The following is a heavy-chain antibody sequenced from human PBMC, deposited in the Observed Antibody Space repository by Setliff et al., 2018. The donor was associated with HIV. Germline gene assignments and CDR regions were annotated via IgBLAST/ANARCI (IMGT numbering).Heavy chain of an antibody. CDR3: ARGRDYTGSWFRPFYLDF. J-gene: IGHJ4*01. V-gene: IGHV4-61*02. CDR2: IYTTGST. CDR1: GGSISSGFYY. D-gene: IGHD3-3*01. Sequence: SETLSLTCTVSGGSISSGFYYWSWIRQPAGKGLEWIGRIYTTGSTNYNPSLKSRVTISVDTSKNQFSLKLSSVTAADTAVYYCARGRDYTGSWFRPFYLDFWGHGNLVTVSS.